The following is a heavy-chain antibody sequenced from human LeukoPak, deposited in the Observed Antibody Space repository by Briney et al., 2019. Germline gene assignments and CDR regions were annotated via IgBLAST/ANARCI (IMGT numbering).Heavy chain of an antibody. CDR3: ARASDPWLQLT. Sequence: GGSLRLSCAASGFTFSSYSMNWVRQAPGKGLEWVSSISSSSRYIYYADSVKGRFTISRDNAQTSLYLQMNSLRAEDTAVYYCARASDPWLQLTWGQGTLVTVSS. J-gene: IGHJ5*02. CDR1: GFTFSSYS. CDR2: ISSSSRYI. V-gene: IGHV3-21*04. D-gene: IGHD5-24*01.